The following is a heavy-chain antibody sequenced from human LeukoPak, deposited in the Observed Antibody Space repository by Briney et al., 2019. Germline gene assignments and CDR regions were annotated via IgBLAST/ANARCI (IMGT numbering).Heavy chain of an antibody. J-gene: IGHJ4*02. CDR2: ISGSGGST. CDR3: AKKGTYYYGSGSYPFDY. V-gene: IGHV3-23*01. Sequence: PGGSLRLSCAASGFTVSSNYMSWVRQAPGKGLEWVSAISGSGGSTYYADSVKGRFTISRDNSKNTLYLQMNSLRAEDTAVYYCAKKGTYYYGSGSYPFDYWGQGTLVTVSS. CDR1: GFTVSSNY. D-gene: IGHD3-10*01.